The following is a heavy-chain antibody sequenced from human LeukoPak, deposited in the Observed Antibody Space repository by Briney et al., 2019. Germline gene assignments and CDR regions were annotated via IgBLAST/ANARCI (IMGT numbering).Heavy chain of an antibody. V-gene: IGHV4-59*08. D-gene: IGHD6-19*01. Sequence: SETLSLTCTVSGGSISSYYWSWIRQPPGKGLEWIGYIYYSGSTNYNPSLKSRVTISVDTSKNQFSLKLSSVTAADTAVYYCARHPWAVARWFDPWGQGTMVTVSS. CDR2: IYYSGST. CDR3: ARHPWAVARWFDP. J-gene: IGHJ3*01. CDR1: GGSISSYY.